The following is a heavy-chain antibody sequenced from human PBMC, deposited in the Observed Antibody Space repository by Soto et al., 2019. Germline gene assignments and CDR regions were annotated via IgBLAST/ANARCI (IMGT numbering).Heavy chain of an antibody. D-gene: IGHD6-19*01. J-gene: IGHJ6*02. CDR3: ARGRSSGWYHYYYYGMDV. CDR1: GGSFSGYY. Sequence: SETLSLTCAVYGGSFSGYYWSWIRQPPGKGLEWIGEINHSGSTNYNPSLKSRVTISVDTSKNQFSLKLSSVTAADTAVYYCARGRSSGWYHYYYYGMDVWGQGTTVTVSS. CDR2: INHSGST. V-gene: IGHV4-34*01.